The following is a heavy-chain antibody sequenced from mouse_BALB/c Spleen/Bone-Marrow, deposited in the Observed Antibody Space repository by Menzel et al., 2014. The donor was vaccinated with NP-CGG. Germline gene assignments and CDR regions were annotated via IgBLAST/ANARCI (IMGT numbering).Heavy chain of an antibody. D-gene: IGHD2-4*01. CDR3: AKDIDNDDDGPGTMEY. V-gene: IGHV7-3*02. CDR2: IRNTDYGDTI. J-gene: IGHJ4*01. CDR1: GFTFTNNY. Sequence: VQLAASGAGLVQPGGSLRFSCATSGFTFTNNYISWVRQPPGKALEWLGFIRNTDYGDTIEYSASVKGRFTISRDNSQSILYLPMNTLRGEVSGNDSCAKDIDNDDDGPGTMEYWGQGTLVTVSS.